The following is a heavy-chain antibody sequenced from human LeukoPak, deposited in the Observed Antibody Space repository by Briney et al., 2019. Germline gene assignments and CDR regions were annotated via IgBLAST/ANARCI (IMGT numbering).Heavy chain of an antibody. V-gene: IGHV1-2*02. Sequence: ASVKVSCKASGYTFTGYYMHWVRQAPGQGLEWMGWINPNSGGTNYAQKFQGRITMTRDTSISTAYMELSRLRSDDTAVYYCARSGYDYYYYMDVWGKGTTVTVSS. CDR2: INPNSGGT. D-gene: IGHD5-12*01. CDR3: ARSGYDYYYYMDV. J-gene: IGHJ6*03. CDR1: GYTFTGYY.